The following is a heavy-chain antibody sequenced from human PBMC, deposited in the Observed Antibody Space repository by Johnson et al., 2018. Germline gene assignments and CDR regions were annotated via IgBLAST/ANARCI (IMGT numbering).Heavy chain of an antibody. Sequence: QVQLQQWGAGLLKPSETLSLTCAVYGGSFSGYYWSWIRQPPGKGLEWIGEINHSGSTNYNPSLKSRVPISVDTSKNQFSLKLSSVTAGDTAVYSCARRGWGSGAFDIWGQGTMVTVSS. CDR1: GGSFSGYY. CDR2: INHSGST. D-gene: IGHD7-27*01. V-gene: IGHV4-34*01. J-gene: IGHJ3*02. CDR3: ARRGWGSGAFDI.